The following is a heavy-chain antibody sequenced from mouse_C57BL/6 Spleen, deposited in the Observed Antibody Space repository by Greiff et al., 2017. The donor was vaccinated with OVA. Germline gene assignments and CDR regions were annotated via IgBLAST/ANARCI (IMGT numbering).Heavy chain of an antibody. Sequence: EVKLVESGGGLVKPGGSLKLSCAASGFTFSSYAMSWVRQTPEKRLEWVATISDGGSYTYYPDNVKGRFTISRDNAKNNLYLQMSHLKSEDTAMDDCARGTTVDAMDYWGQGTSVTVSS. V-gene: IGHV5-4*03. J-gene: IGHJ4*01. CDR2: ISDGGSYT. D-gene: IGHD1-1*01. CDR3: ARGTTVDAMDY. CDR1: GFTFSSYA.